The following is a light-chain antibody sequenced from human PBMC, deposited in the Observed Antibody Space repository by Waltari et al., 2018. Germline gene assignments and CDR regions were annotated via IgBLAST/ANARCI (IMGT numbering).Light chain of an antibody. CDR2: AAS. V-gene: IGKV1-9*01. CDR3: QQLLGFPFT. Sequence: DIQLTQSPGFLSASVGDSVTITCRASQVLSSYLAWYQQKPGKAPKLLISAASTLRTGVPSRFSGSGSGTEFTLTISSLQPEDFATYYCQQLLGFPFTFGPGTKVDIK. CDR1: QVLSSY. J-gene: IGKJ3*01.